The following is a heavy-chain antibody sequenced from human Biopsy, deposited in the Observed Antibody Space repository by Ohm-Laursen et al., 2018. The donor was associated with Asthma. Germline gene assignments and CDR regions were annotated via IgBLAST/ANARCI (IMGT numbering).Heavy chain of an antibody. CDR3: ARLADCSGGACYSYGWFDP. D-gene: IGHD2-15*01. CDR2: VSHTGST. J-gene: IGHJ5*02. V-gene: IGHV4-59*11. Sequence: TLSLTCTVSVGSNRSHDWTWIRLPPGKGLEYIGDVSHTGSTNYNPSHKGRVTMSLDTSKSQFSLRLTSVTPADTSVYYCARLADCSGGACYSYGWFDPWGQGTRVTVSS. CDR1: VGSNRSHD.